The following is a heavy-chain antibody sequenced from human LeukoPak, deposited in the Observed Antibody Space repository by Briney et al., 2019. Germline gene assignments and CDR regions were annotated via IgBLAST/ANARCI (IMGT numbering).Heavy chain of an antibody. V-gene: IGHV3-23*01. Sequence: GGSLRLSCAASGFTFSSYAMSWVRQAPGKGLEWVSAISGSGGSTYYADSVKGRFTISRDNSKNTLYLQMNSLGAEDTAVYYCAKVRYSSSWSIPDYWGQGTLVTVSS. CDR3: AKVRYSSSWSIPDY. CDR2: ISGSGGST. CDR1: GFTFSSYA. J-gene: IGHJ4*02. D-gene: IGHD6-13*01.